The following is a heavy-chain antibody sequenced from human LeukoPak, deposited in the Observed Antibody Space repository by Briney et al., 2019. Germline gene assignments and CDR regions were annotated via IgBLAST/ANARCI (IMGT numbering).Heavy chain of an antibody. CDR2: IYYSGST. CDR1: GGSISNGGYY. V-gene: IGHV4-31*03. CDR3: ARGDRSWYEGNWFDP. Sequence: KTSQTLSLTCTVSGGSISNGGYYWSWIRQHPGKGLEWIGNIYYSGSTYYNPSLKSRVTISVDTSKNQFSLKLSSVTAADTAVYYCARGDRSWYEGNWFDPWGQGTLVAVSS. D-gene: IGHD6-13*01. J-gene: IGHJ5*02.